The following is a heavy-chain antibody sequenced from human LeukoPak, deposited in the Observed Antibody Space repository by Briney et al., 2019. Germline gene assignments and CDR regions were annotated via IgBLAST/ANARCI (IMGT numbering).Heavy chain of an antibody. CDR1: GGSISSSSYY. D-gene: IGHD3-3*01. Sequence: SETLSLTCTVSGGSISSSSYYWGWIRQPPGKGLEWIGYIYYSGSTNYNPSLKSRVTISVDTSKNQFSLKLSSVTAADTAVYYCARTFGVVDYWGQGTLVTVSS. CDR3: ARTFGVVDY. J-gene: IGHJ4*02. CDR2: IYYSGST. V-gene: IGHV4-61*05.